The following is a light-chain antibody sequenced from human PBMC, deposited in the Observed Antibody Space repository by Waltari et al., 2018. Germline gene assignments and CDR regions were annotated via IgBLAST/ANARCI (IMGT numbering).Light chain of an antibody. V-gene: IGKV1-5*03. CDR1: QSIYSW. CDR3: QQYNSYSPVT. Sequence: DIQLTQSPSTLSASVGDRVTITCRASQSIYSWLAWYQQKPEKSPKLLIYRASRLESGVPSRFSGSGYGTEFTRTISSLQPDDLATYYCQQYNSYSPVTFGGGTKVEIK. CDR2: RAS. J-gene: IGKJ4*01.